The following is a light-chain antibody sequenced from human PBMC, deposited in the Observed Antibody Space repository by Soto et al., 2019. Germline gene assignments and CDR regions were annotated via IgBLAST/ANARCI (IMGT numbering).Light chain of an antibody. CDR1: QSVSSNY. Sequence: EIVLTQSPGTLSLSPGERATLPCRASQSVSSNYLAWYQQKPGQAPRLLIYGASSRATGIPDRFSGSGSGTDFTLTIRRLEPEDFAVYYCQQYGSSPGTFGQGTKVDIK. CDR2: GAS. V-gene: IGKV3-20*01. J-gene: IGKJ1*01. CDR3: QQYGSSPGT.